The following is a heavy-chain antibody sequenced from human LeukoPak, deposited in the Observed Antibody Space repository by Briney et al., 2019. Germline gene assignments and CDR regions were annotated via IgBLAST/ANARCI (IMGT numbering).Heavy chain of an antibody. J-gene: IGHJ4*02. CDR2: INPSGGST. Sequence: GASVKVSCKASGFTFTSSAVQWVRQAPGQGLEWMGIINPSGGSTSYAQKFQGRVTMTRDTSTSTVYMELSSLRSEDTAVYYCARATVVGGESDYWGQGTLVTVSS. CDR3: ARATVVGGESDY. V-gene: IGHV1-46*01. CDR1: GFTFTSSA. D-gene: IGHD1-26*01.